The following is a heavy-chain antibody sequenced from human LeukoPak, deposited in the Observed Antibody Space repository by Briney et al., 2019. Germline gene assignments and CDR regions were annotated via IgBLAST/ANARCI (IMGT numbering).Heavy chain of an antibody. J-gene: IGHJ3*02. V-gene: IGHV3-48*01. CDR1: GFTFSSYS. D-gene: IGHD5-12*01. CDR3: TRDTPYSGYDKDAFDI. Sequence: GGSLRLSCAASGFTFSSYSMNWVRQAPGKGLEWVSYISSSSSTIYYADSVKGRFTISRDNAKNSLYLQMNSLRAEDTAVYYCTRDTPYSGYDKDAFDIWGQGTMVTVSS. CDR2: ISSSSSTI.